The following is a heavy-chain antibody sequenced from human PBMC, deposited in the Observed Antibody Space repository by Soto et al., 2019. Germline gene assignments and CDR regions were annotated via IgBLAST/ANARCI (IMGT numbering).Heavy chain of an antibody. D-gene: IGHD2-15*01. Sequence: EVQLVESGGGLVQPGGSLRLSCTASGFIVSDTYMNWVRQAPGKGLEWVSVISNRGDTHYADSVRGRFSLSRDIAENTVHLQMNNLRVEDTAVYYCAREPRYCRGGSCAITGDAFDIWGQGTMVTVSS. CDR3: AREPRYCRGGSCAITGDAFDI. J-gene: IGHJ3*02. CDR2: ISNRGDT. V-gene: IGHV3-66*01. CDR1: GFIVSDTY.